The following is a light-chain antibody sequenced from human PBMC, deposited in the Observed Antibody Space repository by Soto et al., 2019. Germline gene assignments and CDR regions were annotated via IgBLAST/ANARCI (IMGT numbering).Light chain of an antibody. J-gene: IGKJ1*01. V-gene: IGKV3-20*01. CDR3: QQYGSSPRT. Sequence: EIVLAQSPGTLSLSPGERATLSCRASQSVSSNYLAWYQQKPGQAPRLLIYHASSRTTGIPDRFSGSGSGTDFTLTISRLEPEDFAVYYCQQYGSSPRTFGQGTKVDI. CDR2: HAS. CDR1: QSVSSNY.